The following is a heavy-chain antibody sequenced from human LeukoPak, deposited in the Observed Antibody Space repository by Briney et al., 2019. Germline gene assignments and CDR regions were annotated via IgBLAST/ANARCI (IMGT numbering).Heavy chain of an antibody. D-gene: IGHD5-18*01. CDR2: ISSSDNTI. CDR1: GLSVGAYS. V-gene: IGHV3-48*02. CDR3: ASVHRGLSYGQLDH. Sequence: GGSLRLSFAVSGLSVGAYSMNWVRQAPGRGLEWVSYISSSDNTIHYADSVKGRFTISRDNAKNSLYLEMNSLRDEDTAVYYCASVHRGLSYGQLDHWAQGTLVTVSS. J-gene: IGHJ4*02.